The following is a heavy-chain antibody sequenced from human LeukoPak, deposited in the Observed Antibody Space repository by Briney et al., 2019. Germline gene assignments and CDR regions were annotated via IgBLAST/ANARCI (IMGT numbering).Heavy chain of an antibody. CDR2: ISDDESNR. D-gene: IGHD2-8*01. CDR1: GFTFSSSA. V-gene: IGHV3-30-3*01. Sequence: PGGSLRLSCAASGFTFSSSAMYWVRQAPGKGLEWVAFISDDESNRYYAESVKGRFTVSRDNTKNTLYLQMNSLRAEDTAVYYCARDLGFVLMVYALDYWGQGTLVTVSS. J-gene: IGHJ4*02. CDR3: ARDLGFVLMVYALDY.